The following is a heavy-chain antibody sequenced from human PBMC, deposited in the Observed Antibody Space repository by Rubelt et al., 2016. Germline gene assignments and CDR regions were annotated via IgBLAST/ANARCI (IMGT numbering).Heavy chain of an antibody. Sequence: QVQLQESGPGLVKPSETLSLTCTVSGGSINSYYWSWIRQPPGKGLEWIAYIYYSGSTKYNPSLMSRLTISVDTSKNQFSLKLTSVTAADTAVYYCVRANYFDYWGQGTLVTVSS. CDR2: IYYSGST. J-gene: IGHJ4*02. V-gene: IGHV4-59*01. CDR1: GGSINSYY. CDR3: VRANYFDY.